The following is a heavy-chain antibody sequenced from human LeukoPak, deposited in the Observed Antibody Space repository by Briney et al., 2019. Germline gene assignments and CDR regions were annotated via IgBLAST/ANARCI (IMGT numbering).Heavy chain of an antibody. V-gene: IGHV4-34*01. CDR2: INHSGST. CDR3: ARPSGPMVRGVKFFGY. J-gene: IGHJ4*02. Sequence: SETLSLTCAVYGGSFSGYYWSWIRQPPGKGLEWIGEINHSGSTNYNPSLKSRVTISVDTSKNQFSLKLSSVTAADTAVYYCARPSGPMVRGVKFFGYWGQGTLVTVSS. CDR1: GGSFSGYY. D-gene: IGHD3-10*01.